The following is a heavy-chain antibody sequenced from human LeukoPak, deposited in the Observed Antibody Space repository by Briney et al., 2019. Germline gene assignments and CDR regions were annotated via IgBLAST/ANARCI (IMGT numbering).Heavy chain of an antibody. J-gene: IGHJ4*01. CDR1: GFTFTSSA. D-gene: IGHD3-22*01. V-gene: IGHV1-58*01. CDR3: AASPDYYDSSGYSYYFDY. CDR2: IVVGSGNT. Sequence: SVKVSCKASGFTFTSSAVQWVRQARGQRLEWIGWIVVGSGNTNYAQKFQERVTITRDMSTSTAYMELSSLRSEDTAVYYCAASPDYYDSSGYSYYFDYWGQEPWSPSPQ.